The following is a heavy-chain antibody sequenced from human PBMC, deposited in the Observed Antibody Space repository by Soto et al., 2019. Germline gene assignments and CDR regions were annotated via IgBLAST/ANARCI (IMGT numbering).Heavy chain of an antibody. CDR1: GGTFSSYA. Sequence: ASVKVSCKASGGTFSSYAISWVRQAPGQGLEWMGGIIPIFGTANYAQKFQGRVTITADESTSTAYMELSSLRSEDTAVYYCARGFYDILTGYSAADGNYFDYWGQGTLVTVSS. CDR2: IIPIFGTA. D-gene: IGHD3-9*01. CDR3: ARGFYDILTGYSAADGNYFDY. J-gene: IGHJ4*02. V-gene: IGHV1-69*13.